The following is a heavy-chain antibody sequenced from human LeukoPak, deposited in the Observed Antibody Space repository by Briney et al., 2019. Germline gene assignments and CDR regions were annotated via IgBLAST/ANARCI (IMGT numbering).Heavy chain of an antibody. V-gene: IGHV3-23*01. CDR3: AKEEGIKWLRSAIDY. Sequence: GGSLRLSCAASGFTFSSYVMSWVRQAPGKGLEWVSGIGGSGDSTYYADSVKGRFTISRDNSKNTVYLQMNSLRAEDTAVYYCAKEEGIKWLRSAIDYWGQGALVTVSS. CDR2: IGGSGDST. CDR1: GFTFSSYV. D-gene: IGHD5-12*01. J-gene: IGHJ4*02.